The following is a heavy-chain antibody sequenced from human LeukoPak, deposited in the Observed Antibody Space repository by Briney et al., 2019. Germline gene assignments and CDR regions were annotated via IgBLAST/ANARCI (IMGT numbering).Heavy chain of an antibody. J-gene: IGHJ4*02. CDR3: AKVEYYESSGYLNY. V-gene: IGHV3-30*18. Sequence: GGSLRLPCGASGFTFSSYGMHWVRQAPGKGLEWVAVISHDGSNKYYADSVKGRSTISRDNSKNTLYLQMNSLRAEDTAVYYCAKVEYYESSGYLNYWGQGTLVTVSS. D-gene: IGHD3-22*01. CDR1: GFTFSSYG. CDR2: ISHDGSNK.